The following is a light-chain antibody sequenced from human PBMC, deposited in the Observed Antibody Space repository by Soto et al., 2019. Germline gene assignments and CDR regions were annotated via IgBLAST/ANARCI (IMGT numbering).Light chain of an antibody. V-gene: IGKV3-15*01. Sequence: ERVMTQSPATLSVSLGERATLSCRASQSVSSNLAWYQQKPGQAPRLLINGASTRATGIPARFSGSGSGTEFTLTISSLQSEDFAVYYCQQYNNWPWTFGQGTKVEIK. CDR1: QSVSSN. J-gene: IGKJ1*01. CDR3: QQYNNWPWT. CDR2: GAS.